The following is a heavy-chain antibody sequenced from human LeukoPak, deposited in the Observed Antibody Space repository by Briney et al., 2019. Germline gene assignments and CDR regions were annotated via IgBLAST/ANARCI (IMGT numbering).Heavy chain of an antibody. V-gene: IGHV4-34*01. J-gene: IGHJ5*02. D-gene: IGHD2-8*01. CDR1: DGSFSSYY. Sequence: SETLSLTCAVSDGSFSSYYWSWFRQSPGEGREWIAEIYPGETAKYNPSLWSRVTISADTSKSQFSLRLSSVTAADTAVYYCAGYHQWFLNDRWGQGTLVTVSS. CDR3: AGYHQWFLNDR. CDR2: IYPGETA.